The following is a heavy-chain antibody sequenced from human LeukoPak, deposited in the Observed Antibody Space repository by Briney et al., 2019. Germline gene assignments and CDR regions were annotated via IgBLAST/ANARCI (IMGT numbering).Heavy chain of an antibody. Sequence: GGSLRLSCAASGFTSSNYEMNWVRQAPGKGLEWVSYISSSGGTIYYADSVKGRFTISRDNAKHSLYLQMNSLRAEDTAVYYCARDGWVDYWGQGTLVTVSS. V-gene: IGHV3-48*03. J-gene: IGHJ4*02. D-gene: IGHD1-26*01. CDR1: GFTSSNYE. CDR2: ISSSGGTI. CDR3: ARDGWVDY.